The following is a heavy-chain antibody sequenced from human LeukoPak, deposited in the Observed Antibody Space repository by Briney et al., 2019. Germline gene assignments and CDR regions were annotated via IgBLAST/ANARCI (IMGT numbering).Heavy chain of an antibody. CDR1: GYTLTELS. Sequence: ASVKVSCKVSGYTLTELSMHWVRQAPGKGLEWMGGFDPEDGETIYALKFQGRVTMTEDTSTDTAYMELSSLRSEDTAVYYCARSPQYFDWSYFDYWGQGTLVTVSS. V-gene: IGHV1-24*01. CDR3: ARSPQYFDWSYFDY. D-gene: IGHD3-9*01. CDR2: FDPEDGET. J-gene: IGHJ4*02.